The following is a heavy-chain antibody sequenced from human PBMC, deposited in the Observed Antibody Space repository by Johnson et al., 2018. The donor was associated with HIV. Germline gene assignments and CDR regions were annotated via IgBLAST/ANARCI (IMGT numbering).Heavy chain of an antibody. CDR2: IKQDGSEK. J-gene: IGHJ3*02. CDR3: ASRPGLYYYDSSGFDAFDI. V-gene: IGHV3-7*01. CDR1: GFSVSSDY. Sequence: VQLVESGGGLVQPGGSLRLSCVASGFSVSSDYMSWVRQAPGKGLEWVANIKQDGSEKYYVDSVKGRFTISRDNAKNSLYLQMNSLRAEDTAVYYCASRPGLYYYDSSGFDAFDIWGQGTMVTVSS. D-gene: IGHD3-22*01.